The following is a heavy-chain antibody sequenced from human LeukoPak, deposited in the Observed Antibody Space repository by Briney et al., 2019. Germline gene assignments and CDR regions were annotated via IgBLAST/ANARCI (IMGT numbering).Heavy chain of an antibody. CDR1: GGTFSSYA. CDR2: IIPIFGTA. D-gene: IGHD3-9*01. CDR3: ARAEYDILTGYFYWFDP. J-gene: IGHJ5*02. Sequence: SVKVSCKAFGGTFSSYAISWVRQAPGHGLEWMGEIIPIFGTANYAQKFQGRVTITADESTSTAYMELSSLRSEDTAVYYCARAEYDILTGYFYWFDPWGQGTLVTVSS. V-gene: IGHV1-69*01.